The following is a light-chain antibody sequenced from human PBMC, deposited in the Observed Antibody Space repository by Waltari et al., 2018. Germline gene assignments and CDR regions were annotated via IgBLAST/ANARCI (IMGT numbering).Light chain of an antibody. J-gene: IGKJ1*01. CDR2: GAS. CDR1: QSISSN. V-gene: IGKV3-15*01. Sequence: EIVMTQSPATLSVSLGERATLSCRASQSISSNLAWYQQKPGQAPRLLIFGASNRATGIPTRFSGSGSGTEFPLTISSLQSEDFAIYYCQQYNNWLWTFGQGTEVEIK. CDR3: QQYNNWLWT.